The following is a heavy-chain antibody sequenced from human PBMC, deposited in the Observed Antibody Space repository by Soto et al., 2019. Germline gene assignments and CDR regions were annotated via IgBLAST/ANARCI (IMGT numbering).Heavy chain of an antibody. CDR3: ASLMGAMWWGE. J-gene: IGHJ4*02. CDR1: GFSLTTSAVA. CDR2: IYWDDDK. Sequence: QITLKESGPTVVKPTQTLTLTCNVSGFSLTTSAVAVGWIRQPPGKALEWLTLIYWDDDKRYSPSLKSRLTITRDTSKNQVVLTITNMDPVDTATYYCASLMGAMWWGEWGQGALVTVSS. V-gene: IGHV2-5*02. D-gene: IGHD1-26*01.